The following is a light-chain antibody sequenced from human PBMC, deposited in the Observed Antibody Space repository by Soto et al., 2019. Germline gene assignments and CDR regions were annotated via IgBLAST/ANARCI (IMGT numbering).Light chain of an antibody. V-gene: IGKV3-15*01. J-gene: IGKJ2*01. Sequence: EIAMTQSPATLSVSPGERATLSCRASQSVSSNLAWYQQKPGQAPRLLIYGASTRATGIPARFSGSGSGTECTLTISSLQSEDFAVYYCQQYNNWSMYTFGQGTKLDIK. CDR3: QQYNNWSMYT. CDR2: GAS. CDR1: QSVSSN.